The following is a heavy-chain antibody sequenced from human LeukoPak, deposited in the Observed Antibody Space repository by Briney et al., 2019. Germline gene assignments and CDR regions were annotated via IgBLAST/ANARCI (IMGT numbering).Heavy chain of an antibody. D-gene: IGHD7-27*01. Sequence: SETLSLTWTVSGGSISSYYWSWIRQPPGKGLEWIGYIHYSGSTNYNPSLKSRVTISEDTSKNQFSLKLSSVTAADTAVYYCARLANWAQDDYWGQGALVTVSS. CDR1: GGSISSYY. CDR3: ARLANWAQDDY. V-gene: IGHV4-59*08. CDR2: IHYSGST. J-gene: IGHJ4*02.